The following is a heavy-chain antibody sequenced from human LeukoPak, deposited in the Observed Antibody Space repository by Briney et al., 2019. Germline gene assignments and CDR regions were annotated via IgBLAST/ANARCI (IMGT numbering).Heavy chain of an antibody. CDR1: GFSFGSNA. Sequence: GGSLRLSCAASGFSFGSNAMSWVRQAPGKGLEWASTISSSGDSTYYADSVKGRFTISRDISKNTLYLQMNSLRSEDTAVYYCANGPLLYSSSYVPLPPAKYFQHWGQGTLVTVSS. J-gene: IGHJ1*01. D-gene: IGHD6-6*01. CDR3: ANGPLLYSSSYVPLPPAKYFQH. CDR2: ISSSGDST. V-gene: IGHV3-23*01.